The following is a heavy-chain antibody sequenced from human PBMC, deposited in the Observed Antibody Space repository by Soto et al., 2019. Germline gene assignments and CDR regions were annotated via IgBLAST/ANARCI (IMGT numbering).Heavy chain of an antibody. D-gene: IGHD3-9*01. V-gene: IGHV1-18*04. CDR3: ARSPYYDILTGYSLDY. Sequence: ASVKVPGKASGYTFTSYGISWVRQAPGQGLEWIGWISAYNGNTNYAQKLQGRVTMNTDTSTSTDYMELRSLRSDDTAVYYCARSPYYDILTGYSLDYWGQRTLVTVS. CDR1: GYTFTSYG. CDR2: ISAYNGNT. J-gene: IGHJ4*02.